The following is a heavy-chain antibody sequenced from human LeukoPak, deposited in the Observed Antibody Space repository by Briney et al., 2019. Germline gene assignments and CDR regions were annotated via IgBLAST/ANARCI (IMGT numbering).Heavy chain of an antibody. V-gene: IGHV4-59*01. J-gene: IGHJ4*02. CDR1: GGSISSYY. CDR3: ARDNSLSGFDY. CDR2: IYYSGST. D-gene: IGHD2/OR15-2a*01. Sequence: SETLSLTCTVSGGSISSYYWSWIRQPPGKGLEWIGYIYYSGSTNYNPSLKSRVIISVDTSKNQFSLKLSSVTAADTAVYYCARDNSLSGFDYWGQGTLVTVSS.